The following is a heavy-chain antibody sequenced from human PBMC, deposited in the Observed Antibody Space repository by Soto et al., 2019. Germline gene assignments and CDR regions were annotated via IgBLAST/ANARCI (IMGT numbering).Heavy chain of an antibody. D-gene: IGHD6-13*01. CDR2: TFPMFGKA. CDR1: GGTFSSYA. V-gene: IGHV1-69*06. Sequence: QVQLEQSGAEVKKPGSSVKVSCKASGGTFSSYAISWVRQAPGQGLEWMGGTFPMFGKANYAQKFQGRVTISADKSTSTAYMELSSLTSEDTAVYYCATVDISTWIDGMDVWGQGTTVTVSS. J-gene: IGHJ6*02. CDR3: ATVDISTWIDGMDV.